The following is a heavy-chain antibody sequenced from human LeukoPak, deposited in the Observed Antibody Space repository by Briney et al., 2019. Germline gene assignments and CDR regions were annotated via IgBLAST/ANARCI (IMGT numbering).Heavy chain of an antibody. Sequence: RGESLKISCKGSGYSFTSYWIGWVRQMPGKGLEWMGIIYPGDSDTRYSPSFQGQVTISADKSISTAYLQWSSLKASDTAMYYCARVDALLYYYGSGSYYNWFDPWGQGTLVTVSS. CDR1: GYSFTSYW. CDR2: IYPGDSDT. D-gene: IGHD3-10*01. V-gene: IGHV5-51*01. CDR3: ARVDALLYYYGSGSYYNWFDP. J-gene: IGHJ5*02.